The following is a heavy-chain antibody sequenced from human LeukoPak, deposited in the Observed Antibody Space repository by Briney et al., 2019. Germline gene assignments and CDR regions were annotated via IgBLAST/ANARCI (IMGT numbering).Heavy chain of an antibody. CDR1: GFTFSSYG. J-gene: IGHJ4*02. Sequence: PGRSLRLSCAASGFTFSSYGMHWVRQAPGKGLEWVAVISYDGSNKYYADSVKGRFTISRDNSKNTLYLQMNSLRAEDTAVYYCAKSGARGMSHYSSSWCDYWGQGTLVTVSS. D-gene: IGHD6-13*01. CDR2: ISYDGSNK. V-gene: IGHV3-30*18. CDR3: AKSGARGMSHYSSSWCDY.